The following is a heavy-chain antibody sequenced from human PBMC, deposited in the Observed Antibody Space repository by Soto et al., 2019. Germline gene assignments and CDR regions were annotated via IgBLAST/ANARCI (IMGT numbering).Heavy chain of an antibody. V-gene: IGHV4-31*03. CDR3: ARNGQTYGSGSSQDLYYFDY. J-gene: IGHJ4*02. D-gene: IGHD3-10*01. CDR1: GGSISSGGYY. CDR2: IYYSGST. Sequence: SETLSLTCTVSGGSISSGGYYWSWIRQHPGKGQEWIGYIYYSGSTYYNPSLKSRVTISVDTSKNQFSLKLSSVTAADTAVYYCARNGQTYGSGSSQDLYYFDYWGQGTLVTVSS.